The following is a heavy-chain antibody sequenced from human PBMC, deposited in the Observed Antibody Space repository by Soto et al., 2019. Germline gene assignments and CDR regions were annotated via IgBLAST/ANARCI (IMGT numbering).Heavy chain of an antibody. CDR2: MYNTGST. D-gene: IGHD2-21*02. Sequence: QVQLQESGPGLVKPSETLSLTCTVSGGTISRYYWSWIRQPPGKGLEWIGYMYNTGSTVYNPSFKSRVTISVDTSKNHFSLKLNSVTAADPAVYYCARDLWGYCGTDCYPLDVWGQGTTVTVSS. J-gene: IGHJ6*02. V-gene: IGHV4-59*01. CDR1: GGTISRYY. CDR3: ARDLWGYCGTDCYPLDV.